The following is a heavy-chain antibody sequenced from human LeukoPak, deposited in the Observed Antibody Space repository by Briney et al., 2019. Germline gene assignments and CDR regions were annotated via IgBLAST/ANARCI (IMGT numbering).Heavy chain of an antibody. V-gene: IGHV4-39*01. CDR2: IYYSGST. D-gene: IGHD3-3*01. J-gene: IGHJ6*03. Sequence: PSENLSLTCTVSGGSISSSSYYWGWIRQPPGKGLEWIGSIYYSGSTYYNPSLKSRVTISVDTSKNQFSLKLSSVTAADTAVYYCARQNLRFLEWLPTHYYYYYMDVWAKGTTVTVSS. CDR3: ARQNLRFLEWLPTHYYYYYMDV. CDR1: GGSISSSSYY.